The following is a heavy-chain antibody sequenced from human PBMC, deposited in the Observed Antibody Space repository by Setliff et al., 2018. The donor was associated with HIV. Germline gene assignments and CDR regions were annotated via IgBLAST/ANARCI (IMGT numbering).Heavy chain of an antibody. V-gene: IGHV4-39*07. D-gene: IGHD3-22*01. Sequence: PSETLSLTCTVSGGSISRSSYYWGWIRQPPGKGLEWIGSIYYSGSTYYNLSLKSRVYISEDTSKNQISLKLSSVTAADAAVYYCARDRRYYDRSGYTYYYHGMDVWGQGTTVTVSS. J-gene: IGHJ6*02. CDR1: GGSISRSSYY. CDR3: ARDRRYYDRSGYTYYYHGMDV. CDR2: IYYSGST.